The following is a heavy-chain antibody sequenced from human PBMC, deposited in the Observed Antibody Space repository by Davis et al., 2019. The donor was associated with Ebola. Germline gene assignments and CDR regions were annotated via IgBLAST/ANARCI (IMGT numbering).Heavy chain of an antibody. V-gene: IGHV4-39*02. CDR2: T. D-gene: IGHD5-12*01. CDR1: GGSISSSSYY. J-gene: IGHJ4*02. CDR3: AREGIVATVRSDY. Sequence: SETLSLTCTVSGGSISSSSYYWGWIRQPPGKGLEWIGNTYYNPSLKSRVTISVDTSKNQFSLKLSSVTAADTTVYYCAREGIVATVRSDYWGQGTLVTVSS.